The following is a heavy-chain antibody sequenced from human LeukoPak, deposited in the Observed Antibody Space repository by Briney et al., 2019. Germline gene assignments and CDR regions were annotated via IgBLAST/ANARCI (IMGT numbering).Heavy chain of an antibody. CDR1: GYSFPSYA. D-gene: IGHD6-13*01. CDR2: MNPNSDNT. V-gene: IGHV1-8*01. J-gene: IGHJ6*02. CDR3: ARARTPLIAAAGTHYYYGMDV. Sequence: ASVKVSCTTSGYSFPSYAINWVRQATGQGLEWMGWMNPNSDNTGYAQKFKGRVTMTRNNSISTAYMELSSLGSDDTAVYYCARARTPLIAAAGTHYYYGMDVWGQGTTVTVSS.